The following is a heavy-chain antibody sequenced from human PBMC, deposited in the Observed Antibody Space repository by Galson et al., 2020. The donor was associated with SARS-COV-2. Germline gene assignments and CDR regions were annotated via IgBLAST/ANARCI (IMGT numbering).Heavy chain of an antibody. Sequence: GGSLRLSCVASGFTFSSYPMHWVRQAPGKGLEWVAVLSYDGSNKFYADSVKGRFTISSDNSKNTLYLQMNSLTTEDTAVYYCARDRGKNGGDRGYFDYWGQGNLVTGSS. V-gene: IGHV3-30*04. CDR3: ARDRGKNGGDRGYFDY. J-gene: IGHJ4*02. CDR2: LSYDGSNK. CDR1: GFTFSSYP. D-gene: IGHD3-16*01.